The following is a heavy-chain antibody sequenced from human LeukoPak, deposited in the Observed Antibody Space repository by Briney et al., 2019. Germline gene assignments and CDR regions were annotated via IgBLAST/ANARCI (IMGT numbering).Heavy chain of an antibody. CDR2: IYYSGST. CDR1: SGSISSSTYY. V-gene: IGHV4-39*01. J-gene: IGHJ4*02. Sequence: KPSETLSLTCTVSSGSISSSTYYWGWIRQPPGKGLEWIGSIYYSGSTYYNPSLKSRVTISVDTSKNQFSLKLSSVTAADTAVYYCARLYTNWNYVDYWGQGTLVTVSS. D-gene: IGHD1-7*01. CDR3: ARLYTNWNYVDY.